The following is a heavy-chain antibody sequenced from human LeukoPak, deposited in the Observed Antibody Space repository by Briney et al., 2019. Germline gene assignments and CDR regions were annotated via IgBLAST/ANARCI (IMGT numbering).Heavy chain of an antibody. Sequence: ASQTLSLTCAISGDSVSSNSAGWNWIRQSPSRGLEWLGRTYYRSKWYNDFAPSVRNRITINPDTSKKQFSLKLSSVTAADTAVYYCARQVERSYYARPLDYWGQGTLVTVSS. V-gene: IGHV6-1*01. CDR2: TYYRSKWYN. D-gene: IGHD1-26*01. J-gene: IGHJ4*02. CDR3: ARQVERSYYARPLDY. CDR1: GDSVSSNSAG.